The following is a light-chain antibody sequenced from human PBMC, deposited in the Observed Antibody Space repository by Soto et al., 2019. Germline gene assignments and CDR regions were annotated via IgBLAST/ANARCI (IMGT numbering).Light chain of an antibody. CDR1: QSVSSN. CDR3: QHYNNWST. V-gene: IGKV3-15*01. CDR2: GAS. J-gene: IGKJ5*01. Sequence: EIVMTQSPASLSVSPGERATLSCRASQSVSSNLAWYQQKPGQAPRLLISGASTRAPGIPVRFSGSGSGTESTLTISSLQSEDFADYYCQHYNNWSTFGQGTRLEIK.